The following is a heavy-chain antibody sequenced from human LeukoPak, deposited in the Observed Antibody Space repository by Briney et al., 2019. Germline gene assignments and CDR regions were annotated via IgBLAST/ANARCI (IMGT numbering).Heavy chain of an antibody. CDR3: AREKPSQGIFDL. Sequence: PSQTLSLTCTVSGGSLSGGGYFWPWIGQHPGKGLEWIVYIHYSGSTNYNPSLKGRVTISEDTSKKQFSLRLTSLTAADTAVYYCAREKPSQGIFDLWGQGTLVTVSS. CDR1: GGSLSGGGYF. V-gene: IGHV4-31*03. D-gene: IGHD3-10*01. J-gene: IGHJ4*02. CDR2: IHYSGST.